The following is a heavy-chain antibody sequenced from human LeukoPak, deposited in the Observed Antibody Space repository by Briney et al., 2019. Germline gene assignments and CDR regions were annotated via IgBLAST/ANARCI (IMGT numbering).Heavy chain of an antibody. V-gene: IGHV4-39*01. Sequence: SETLSLTCTVSGISISSSSYHWDWIRQPPGKGLEWIGSIYDSGSTYYSPSLKSRVTISVDTSKNQFSLKLNSVTAADTAVYYCARQTGYFRYWGQGTLVAVSS. CDR2: IYDSGST. CDR3: ARQTGYFRY. CDR1: GISISSSSYH. J-gene: IGHJ1*01. D-gene: IGHD3-10*01.